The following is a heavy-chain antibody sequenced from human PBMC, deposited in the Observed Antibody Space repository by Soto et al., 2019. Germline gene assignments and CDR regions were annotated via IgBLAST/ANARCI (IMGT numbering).Heavy chain of an antibody. CDR1: GFTFSSSG. V-gene: IGHV3-33*01. CDR3: ARDRFLGGECSTSEHYFDH. D-gene: IGHD3-3*01. Sequence: QVQLLESGGGVVQPGTSLRLSCAASGFTFSSSGMHWVRQAPGKGLEWVAFIWFDGNTKDYADSVKGRLTISRDNSKNMIYLQLHSLSAEDTAVYYCARDRFLGGECSTSEHYFDHWGQGTLVTVSS. CDR2: IWFDGNTK. J-gene: IGHJ4*02.